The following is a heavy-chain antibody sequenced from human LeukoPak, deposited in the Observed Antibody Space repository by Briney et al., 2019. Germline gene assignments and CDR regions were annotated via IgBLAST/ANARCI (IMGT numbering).Heavy chain of an antibody. Sequence: PGGSLRLSCAGFGFTFDDHGMSWVRQAPGKGLEWVAGINWRGDKPAYADSVKGRFTISRDNSKNTLYLQMNSLRAEDTAVYYCAKRRAVAGPPPAWYFDYWGRGTLVTVSS. CDR1: GFTFDDHG. CDR3: AKRRAVAGPPPAWYFDY. D-gene: IGHD6-19*01. V-gene: IGHV3-20*04. CDR2: INWRGDKP. J-gene: IGHJ4*02.